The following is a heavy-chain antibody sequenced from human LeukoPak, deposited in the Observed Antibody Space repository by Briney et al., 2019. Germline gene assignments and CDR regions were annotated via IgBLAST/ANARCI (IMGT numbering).Heavy chain of an antibody. CDR3: ARGITIFGVIITDAFDI. V-gene: IGHV3-7*04. D-gene: IGHD3-3*01. J-gene: IGHJ3*02. CDR2: INQDGSEK. Sequence: GGSLRLSCAASGFTFSRYWMSWVRQAPGKGLEWVANINQDGSEKYYVDSVKGRFTISRDNAKNSLYLQMNSLRAEDTAVYYCARGITIFGVIITDAFDIWGQGTMVTVSS. CDR1: GFTFSRYW.